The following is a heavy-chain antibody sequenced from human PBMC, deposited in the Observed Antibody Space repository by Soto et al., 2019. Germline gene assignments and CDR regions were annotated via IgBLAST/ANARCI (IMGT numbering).Heavy chain of an antibody. CDR2: IYHSGST. D-gene: IGHD3-3*01. CDR1: GGSISSSSYY. Sequence: SETLSLTCTVSGGSISSSSYYWGWIRQPPGKGLVCIGYIYHSGSTYYNPSLKSRVTISVDRSKNQFSLKLSSVTAADTAVYYCARVGFWSGPRAVGAFDIWGQGTMVTVSS. CDR3: ARVGFWSGPRAVGAFDI. J-gene: IGHJ3*02. V-gene: IGHV4-30-2*01.